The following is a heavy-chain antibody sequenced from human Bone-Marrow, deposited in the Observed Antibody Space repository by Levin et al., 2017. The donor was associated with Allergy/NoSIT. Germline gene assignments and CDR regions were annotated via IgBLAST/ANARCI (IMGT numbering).Heavy chain of an antibody. CDR2: ISAYRGKT. Sequence: ASVKVSCKASGYTFNIYGISWVRQVPGQGLEWMGWISAYRGKTKSAQKFQDRVTMTTDTSTSTAYMELRSLRSDDTAIYYCAGDWYCNSTSPEHLEVGACRGMDVWGRGTTVTASS. V-gene: IGHV1-18*01. CDR1: GYTFNIYG. J-gene: IGHJ6*02. D-gene: IGHD2-2*01. CDR3: AGDWYCNSTSPEHLEVGACRGMDV.